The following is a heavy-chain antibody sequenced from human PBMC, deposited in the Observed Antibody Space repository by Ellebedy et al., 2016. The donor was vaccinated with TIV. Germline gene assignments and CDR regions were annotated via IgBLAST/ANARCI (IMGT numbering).Heavy chain of an antibody. CDR2: ISSSSSYI. V-gene: IGHV3-21*04. J-gene: IGHJ4*02. Sequence: GGSLRLSXAASGFTFSSYSMNWVRQAPGKGLEWVSSISSSSSYIYYADSVKGRFTISRDNAKNSLYLQMNSLRAEDTAVYYCAKGWANYFDYWGQGTLVTVSS. D-gene: IGHD1-26*01. CDR1: GFTFSSYS. CDR3: AKGWANYFDY.